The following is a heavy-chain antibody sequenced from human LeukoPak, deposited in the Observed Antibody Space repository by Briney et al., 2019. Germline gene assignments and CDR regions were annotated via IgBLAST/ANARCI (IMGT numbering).Heavy chain of an antibody. Sequence: PGGSLRLSCAASGFTFSSYSMNWVRQAPGKGLEWVSYISSSSSTIYYADSVKGRFTISRDNAKNSLYRQMNSLRAEDTAVYYCAREKEELRYFDWLPKNYNWFDPWGQGTLVTVSS. CDR2: ISSSSSTI. J-gene: IGHJ5*02. CDR1: GFTFSSYS. V-gene: IGHV3-48*01. D-gene: IGHD3-9*01. CDR3: AREKEELRYFDWLPKNYNWFDP.